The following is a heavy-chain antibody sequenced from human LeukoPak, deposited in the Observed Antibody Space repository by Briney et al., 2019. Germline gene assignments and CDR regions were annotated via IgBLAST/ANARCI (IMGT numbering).Heavy chain of an antibody. CDR3: AKALLAYCGGDCYSFYYYYGMDV. CDR2: ISYDGSNK. Sequence: GGSLRLSCVASGFIFNKYAMHWVRQAPGKGLEWVAVISYDGSNKYYADSVKGRFTISRDNSKNTLYLQMNSLRAEDTAVYYCAKALLAYCGGDCYSFYYYYGMDVWGQGTTVTVSS. J-gene: IGHJ6*02. CDR1: GFIFNKYA. V-gene: IGHV3-30*04. D-gene: IGHD2-21*02.